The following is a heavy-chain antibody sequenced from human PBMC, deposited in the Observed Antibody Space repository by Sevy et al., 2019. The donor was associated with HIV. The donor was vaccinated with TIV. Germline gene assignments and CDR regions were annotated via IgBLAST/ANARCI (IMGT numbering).Heavy chain of an antibody. J-gene: IGHJ5*02. CDR2: INTNTGNP. CDR1: GYTFTSYA. D-gene: IGHD3-16*02. Sequence: ASVKVSCKASGYTFTSYAMNWVRQAPGQGLEWMGWINTNTGNPTYAQGFTERFVFSLDTSGSTAYLQISGLKAEDNAVYYCARQPSTYDYIWGSYRYVWFDPWGQGTLVTVSS. V-gene: IGHV7-4-1*02. CDR3: ARQPSTYDYIWGSYRYVWFDP.